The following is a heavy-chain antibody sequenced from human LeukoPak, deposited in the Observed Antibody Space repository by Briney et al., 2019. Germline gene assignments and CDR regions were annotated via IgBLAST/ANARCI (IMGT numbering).Heavy chain of an antibody. Sequence: GGSLRLSCAASGFNFDDYGMSWVRQAPGRGLEWVSGINWNGGGTGYADSVKGRFTISRENAKNSLYLQMNSLKAEDTALYYCARGPLQTIPTSKIVVYYYPFDYWGQGTLVTVSS. CDR1: GFNFDDYG. V-gene: IGHV3-20*04. J-gene: IGHJ4*02. D-gene: IGHD3-22*01. CDR2: INWNGGGT. CDR3: ARGPLQTIPTSKIVVYYYPFDY.